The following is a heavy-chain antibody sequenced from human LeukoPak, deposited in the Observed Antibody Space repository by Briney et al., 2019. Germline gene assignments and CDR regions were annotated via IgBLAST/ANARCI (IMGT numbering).Heavy chain of an antibody. CDR3: ARVRWGGNPGFDH. CDR2: IYSDGRT. J-gene: IGHJ4*02. Sequence: GGSLRLSCAASGFTVNNNYMSWVRQAPGKGLEWVSVIYSDGRTYYADSVKGRFTISRDSSKSTLYLQMNSLRAEDTAAYYCARVRWGGNPGFDHWGQGTLVTVSS. D-gene: IGHD4-23*01. CDR1: GFTVNNNY. V-gene: IGHV3-53*01.